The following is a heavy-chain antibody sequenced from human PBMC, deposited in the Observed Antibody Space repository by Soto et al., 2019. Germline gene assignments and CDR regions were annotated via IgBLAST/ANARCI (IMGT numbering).Heavy chain of an antibody. V-gene: IGHV3-30*03. Sequence: GGSLRLSCAGSGFTFSNYGMHWVRQAPGKGLEWVAAISYDESNKFYADPVKGRFTISRDNSKNMLYLQMNSLRSEDTAVYYCARESRYCSGGICYFLPGIDYWGQGSLVAVSS. D-gene: IGHD2-15*01. J-gene: IGHJ4*02. CDR2: ISYDESNK. CDR3: ARESRYCSGGICYFLPGIDY. CDR1: GFTFSNYG.